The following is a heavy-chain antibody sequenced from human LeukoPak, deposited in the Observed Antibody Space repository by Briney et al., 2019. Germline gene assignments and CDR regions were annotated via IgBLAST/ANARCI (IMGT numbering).Heavy chain of an antibody. CDR3: ARPLWFGEAIDAFDI. D-gene: IGHD3-10*01. CDR1: GGTFSSYA. V-gene: IGHV1-69*13. CDR2: IIPIFGTA. J-gene: IGHJ3*02. Sequence: ASVTVSCKASGGTFSSYAISWVRQAPGQGLEWMGGIIPIFGTANYAQKFQGRVTITADEPTSTAYMELSSLRSEDTAVYYCARPLWFGEAIDAFDIWGQGTMVAVSS.